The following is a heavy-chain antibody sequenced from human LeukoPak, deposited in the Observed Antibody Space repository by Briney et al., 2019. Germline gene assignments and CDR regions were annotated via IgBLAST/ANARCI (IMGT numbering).Heavy chain of an antibody. CDR1: GFTVSSNY. V-gene: IGHV3-53*01. J-gene: IGHJ4*02. CDR3: ARRYSGSFHDY. Sequence: AGGSLRLSCAASGFTVSSNYLSWVRQAPGKGLEWVSVIYSGGNTYYADSVKGRFTISRDNSKNTLYHQMNSLRAEDTAVYFCARRYSGSFHDYWGQGTLVTVSS. CDR2: IYSGGNT. D-gene: IGHD1-26*01.